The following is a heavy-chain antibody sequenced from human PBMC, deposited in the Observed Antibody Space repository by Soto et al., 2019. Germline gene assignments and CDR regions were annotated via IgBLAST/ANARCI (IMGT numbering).Heavy chain of an antibody. D-gene: IGHD4-17*01. CDR1: GYTFTSYG. V-gene: IGHV1-18*01. J-gene: IGHJ4*02. CDR3: ARDRAYPATVTTDFDY. Sequence: GASVKVSCKASGYTFTSYGISWVRQAPGQGLEWMGWISAYNGNTNYAQKLQGRVTMTTDTSTSTAYMELRSLRSDDTAVYYCARDRAYPATVTTDFDYWGQGTLVTVSS. CDR2: ISAYNGNT.